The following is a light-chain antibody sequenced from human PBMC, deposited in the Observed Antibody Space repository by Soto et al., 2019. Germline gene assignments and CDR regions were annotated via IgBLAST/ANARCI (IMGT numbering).Light chain of an antibody. Sequence: QSALTQTASVSGSPGQSITISCTGTSSDVGSSNYVSWYQHHPGKAPKLLIFEVSNRPSGVSNRFSGSKSGNTASLTISGLQPEDEADYYCSSYSTGTNVLFGEGTKVTVL. V-gene: IGLV2-14*01. CDR2: EVS. CDR1: SSDVGSSNY. J-gene: IGLJ2*01. CDR3: SSYSTGTNVL.